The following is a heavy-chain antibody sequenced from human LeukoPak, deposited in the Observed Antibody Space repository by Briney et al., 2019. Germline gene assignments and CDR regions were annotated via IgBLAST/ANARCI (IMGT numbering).Heavy chain of an antibody. CDR1: GFTFSSYW. J-gene: IGHJ6*03. CDR2: INTDGSST. Sequence: GGSLRLSCAASGFTFSSYWMHWVRQVPGKGLGWVSRINTDGSSTSYADSGKGRFTISRDNAKNTLYLQMNSLRAEDTAVYYCARDYTPGGDYYYYMDVWGKGPTVTVSS. CDR3: ARDYTPGGDYYYYMDV. D-gene: IGHD2-15*01. V-gene: IGHV3-74*01.